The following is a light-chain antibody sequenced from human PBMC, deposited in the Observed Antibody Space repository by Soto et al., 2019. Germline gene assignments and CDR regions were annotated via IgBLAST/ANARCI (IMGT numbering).Light chain of an antibody. CDR2: YNT. J-gene: IGLJ2*01. CDR3: QVWDSSNDHVI. CDR1: NIGSKG. V-gene: IGLV3-21*04. Sequence: SCELTQPPSVSVAPGKTASITCGGNNIGSKGVHWYQQKPGQAPVLVIYYNTDRPSGIPERFSGSNSGNTATLTISRVEAGDEADYYCQVWDSSNDHVIFGGGTKLTVL.